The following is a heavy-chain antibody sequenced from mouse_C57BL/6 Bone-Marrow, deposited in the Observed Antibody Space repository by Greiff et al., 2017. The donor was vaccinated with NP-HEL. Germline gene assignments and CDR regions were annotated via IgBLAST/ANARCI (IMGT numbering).Heavy chain of an antibody. CDR2: IYPRSGNT. Sequence: QVHVKQSGAELARPGASVKLSCKASGYTFTSYGISWVKQRTGQGLEWIGEIYPRSGNTYYNEKFKGKATLTADKSSSTAYMELRSLTSEDSAVYFCARSGLWLDYWGQGTSVTVSS. J-gene: IGHJ4*01. CDR1: GYTFTSYG. D-gene: IGHD1-1*02. CDR3: ARSGLWLDY. V-gene: IGHV1-81*01.